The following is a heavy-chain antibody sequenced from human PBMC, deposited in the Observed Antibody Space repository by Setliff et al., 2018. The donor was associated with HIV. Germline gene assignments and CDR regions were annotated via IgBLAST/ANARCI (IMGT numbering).Heavy chain of an antibody. CDR1: GGTFSTYT. J-gene: IGHJ3*02. Sequence: SVKVSCKTSGGTFSTYTIAWVRQAPGQGLEWMGRIIPIFGTPNYAQKFQGRVTITADKSTSTVYLDLRSLTSEDTAMYYCARSVWAVVVPTDPAVDAFTIWGQGTMVTVSS. CDR2: IIPIFGTP. V-gene: IGHV1-69*08. CDR3: ARSVWAVVVPTDPAVDAFTI. D-gene: IGHD2-2*01.